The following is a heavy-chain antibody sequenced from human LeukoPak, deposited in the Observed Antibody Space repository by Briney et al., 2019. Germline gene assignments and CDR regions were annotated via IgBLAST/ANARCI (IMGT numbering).Heavy chain of an antibody. D-gene: IGHD6-13*01. V-gene: IGHV3-7*01. CDR3: ARGGYSSSQH. CDR1: GFTFSSYL. Sequence: RPGGALRISFAASGFTFSSYLISWVRQAPGKGLEWVANIKQDGSEKYYVDSVKGRFTISRDNAKNSLYLQMNSLRAEDTAVYYCARGGYSSSQHWGQGTLVTVSS. CDR2: IKQDGSEK. J-gene: IGHJ4*02.